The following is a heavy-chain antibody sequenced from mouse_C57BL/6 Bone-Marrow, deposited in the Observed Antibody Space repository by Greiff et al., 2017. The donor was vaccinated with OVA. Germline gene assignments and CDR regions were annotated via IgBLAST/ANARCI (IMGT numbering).Heavy chain of an antibody. Sequence: EVMLVESGGGLVKPGGSLTLSCAASGFTFSDYGMHWVRQAPEQGLEWVAYLRRGSSTIYYADTVTGRFTISRDNAKNTLFLQMTSLRSEDTAMYYCARNRGYCDYWGQGTTLTVSS. V-gene: IGHV5-17*01. CDR3: ARNRGYCDY. CDR1: GFTFSDYG. J-gene: IGHJ2*01. CDR2: LRRGSSTI.